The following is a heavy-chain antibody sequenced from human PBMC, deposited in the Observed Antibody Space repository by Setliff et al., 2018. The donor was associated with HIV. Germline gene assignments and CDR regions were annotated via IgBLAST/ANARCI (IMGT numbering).Heavy chain of an antibody. V-gene: IGHV1-2*02. CDR2: INPNSGGT. CDR1: AYSFTAHY. J-gene: IGHJ6*03. CDR3: ARARSGYDWGRGYYYYYYMDV. Sequence: ASVKVSCKASAYSFTAHYIHWVRQAPGQGLEWMGWINPNSGGTNYAQKFQGSVTMTTDTSTSTAYMELRSLRSDDTAVYYCARARSGYDWGRGYYYYYYMDVWGKGTTVT. D-gene: IGHD5-12*01.